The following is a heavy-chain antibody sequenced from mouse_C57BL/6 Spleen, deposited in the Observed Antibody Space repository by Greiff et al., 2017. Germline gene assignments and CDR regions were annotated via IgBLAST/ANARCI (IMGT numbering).Heavy chain of an antibody. CDR2: ISDGGSYT. J-gene: IGHJ2*01. CDR1: GFTFSSYA. CDR3: AREGDYGSSYKALDY. V-gene: IGHV5-4*01. D-gene: IGHD1-1*01. Sequence: EVMLVESGGGLVKPGGSLKLSCAASGFTFSSYAMSWVRQTPEKRLEWVATISDGGSYTYYPDNVKGRFTISRDNAKNNLYLQMSHLKSEDTAMYYCAREGDYGSSYKALDYWGQGTTHTVSS.